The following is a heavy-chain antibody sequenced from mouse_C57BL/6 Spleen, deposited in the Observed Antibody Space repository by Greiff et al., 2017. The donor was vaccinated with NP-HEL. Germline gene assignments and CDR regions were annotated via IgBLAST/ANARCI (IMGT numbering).Heavy chain of an antibody. CDR3: ARAGYGNYEDWYAY. J-gene: IGHJ3*01. D-gene: IGHD2-10*02. CDR2: INPSTGGT. V-gene: IGHV1-42*01. CDR1: GYSFTGYY. Sequence: VQLQQSGPELVKPGASVKISCKASGYSFTGYYMNWVKQSPEKSLEWIGEINPSTGGTTYNQKFKAKATFTVDKSSSTAYKQLKSLTSEDSAVYYCARAGYGNYEDWYAYWGEETLETVSA.